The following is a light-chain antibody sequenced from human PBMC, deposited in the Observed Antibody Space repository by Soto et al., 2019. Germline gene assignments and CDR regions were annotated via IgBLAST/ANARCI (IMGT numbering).Light chain of an antibody. V-gene: IGKV1-6*01. CDR3: LQDYNYPLVT. CDR1: QGIRND. CDR2: AAS. J-gene: IGKJ2*01. Sequence: AIPMTQSPSSLSASVGDRVTITCRASQGIRNDLGWYQQKPGKAPKLLIYAASSLQSGVPSRFSGSGSGTDFTLTISSLQPEDFATYYCLQDYNYPLVTFGQGTKLEIK.